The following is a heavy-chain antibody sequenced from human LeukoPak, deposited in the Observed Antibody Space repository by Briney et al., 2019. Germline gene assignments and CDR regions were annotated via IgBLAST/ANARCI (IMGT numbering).Heavy chain of an antibody. V-gene: IGHV4-34*01. D-gene: IGHD3-16*01. Sequence: PSEALSLTCAVYGGSFSGYYWSWIRQPPGKGLEWIGEISHSGSTNYNPSLKSRVTISVDTSKNQFSLKLSSVTAADTAVYYCARQIQGRFFDAVLEIDLYYYYMDVWGKGTTVTVSS. J-gene: IGHJ6*03. CDR3: ARQIQGRFFDAVLEIDLYYYYMDV. CDR1: GGSFSGYY. CDR2: ISHSGST.